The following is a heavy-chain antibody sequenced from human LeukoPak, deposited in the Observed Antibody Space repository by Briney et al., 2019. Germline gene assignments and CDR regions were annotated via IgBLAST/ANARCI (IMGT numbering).Heavy chain of an antibody. Sequence: ASVKVSCKASGYTFTGYYIHWVRQAPGQGLEWMGWINPNSGGTNYAQKFQGRVTMTRDTSISTAYMELSRLRSDDTAVYYCASQSNGNWNYFDYWGQGTLVTVSS. V-gene: IGHV1-2*02. CDR2: INPNSGGT. CDR3: ASQSNGNWNYFDY. D-gene: IGHD1-7*01. CDR1: GYTFTGYY. J-gene: IGHJ4*02.